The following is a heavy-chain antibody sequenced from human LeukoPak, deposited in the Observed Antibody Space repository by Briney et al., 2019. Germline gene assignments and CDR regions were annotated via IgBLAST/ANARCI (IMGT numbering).Heavy chain of an antibody. CDR1: GFTFSSYA. Sequence: PGGSLRLSCAASGFTFSSYAMSWVRQAPGKGLEWVSAISGSGGSTYYADSVKGRFTISRDNSKNTLYLQMNSLRAEDTAVYYCARGPGSRDGYQNWGQGTLVTVSS. V-gene: IGHV3-23*01. D-gene: IGHD5-24*01. J-gene: IGHJ4*02. CDR2: ISGSGGST. CDR3: ARGPGSRDGYQN.